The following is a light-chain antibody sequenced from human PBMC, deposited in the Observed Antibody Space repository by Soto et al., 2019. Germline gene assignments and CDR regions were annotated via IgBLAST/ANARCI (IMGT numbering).Light chain of an antibody. CDR2: GAS. V-gene: IGKV3-20*01. J-gene: IGKJ5*01. Sequence: EIVLTQSPGTLSLSPGERATLSCGASQSVSSSYLAWYQQKPGQTPRLLIYGASGRATGIPDRFSGSGSGTDFTLTTSRLEPEDFAVYYCQQYGSSPPVTFGQGTRLEIK. CDR3: QQYGSSPPVT. CDR1: QSVSSSY.